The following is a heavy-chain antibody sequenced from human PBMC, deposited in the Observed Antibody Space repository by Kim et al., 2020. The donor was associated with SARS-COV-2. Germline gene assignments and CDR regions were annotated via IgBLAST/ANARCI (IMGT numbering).Heavy chain of an antibody. D-gene: IGHD2-2*02. CDR2: IIPIFGTA. CDR1: GGTFSSYA. CDR3: AREYCSSTSCYTGYDAFDI. Sequence: SVKVSCKASGGTFSSYAISWVRQAPGQGLEWMGGIIPIFGTANYAQKFQGRVTITADASTSTAYMELSSLRSEDTAVYYCAREYCSSTSCYTGYDAFDIWGQGTMVTVSS. J-gene: IGHJ3*02. V-gene: IGHV1-69*13.